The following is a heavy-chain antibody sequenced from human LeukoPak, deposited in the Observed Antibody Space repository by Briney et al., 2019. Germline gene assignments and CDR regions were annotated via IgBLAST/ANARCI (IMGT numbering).Heavy chain of an antibody. CDR2: ISSSGSTI. CDR1: RFTFSSYG. CDR3: ARAITYYYDSSGYGFDY. V-gene: IGHV3-48*04. J-gene: IGHJ4*02. D-gene: IGHD3-22*01. Sequence: GGSLRLSCAASRFTFSSYGMHWVRQAPGKGLEWVSYISSSGSTIYYADSVKGRFTISRDNAKNSLYLQMNSLRAEDTAVYYCARAITYYYDSSGYGFDYWGQGTLVTVSS.